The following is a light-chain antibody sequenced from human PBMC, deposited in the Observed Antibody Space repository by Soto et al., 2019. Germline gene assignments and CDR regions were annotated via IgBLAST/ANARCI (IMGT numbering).Light chain of an antibody. Sequence: QSALTQPPSASGSPGQSVSISGTGASSDVGSYNSVSWYQQFPGKAPKLIIYEVTNRPAGVPDRFSGSKSANTAYLTVSGLQAEEEADYFCSSDAGNFVVFVAGTKVTVL. J-gene: IGLJ2*01. CDR1: SSDVGSYNS. CDR2: EVT. V-gene: IGLV2-8*01. CDR3: SSDAGNFVV.